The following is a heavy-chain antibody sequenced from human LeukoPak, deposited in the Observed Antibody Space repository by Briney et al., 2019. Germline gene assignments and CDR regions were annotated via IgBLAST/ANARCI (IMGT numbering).Heavy chain of an antibody. CDR1: GGSISSYY. V-gene: IGHV4-59*08. Sequence: SETLSLTCTVSGGSISSYYWSWIRQPPGKGLEWIGYIYYSGSTNYNPSLKSRVTISEDTSKNQFSLKLSSVTAADTAVYYCATYHITMVRGTSNWFDPWGQGTLVTVSS. CDR2: IYYSGST. CDR3: ATYHITMVRGTSNWFDP. J-gene: IGHJ5*02. D-gene: IGHD3-10*01.